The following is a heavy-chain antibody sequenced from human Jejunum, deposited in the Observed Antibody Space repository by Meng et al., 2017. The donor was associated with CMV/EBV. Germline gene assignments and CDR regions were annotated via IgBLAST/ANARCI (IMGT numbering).Heavy chain of an antibody. J-gene: IGHJ4*02. Sequence: SCKASDYPYIGYYMHGVRRAPGQGFGWRGQTTPNSGGTNYPRKFRGRATITKDTSTTTAYRELRNIRSDDTAVYFWARDLGGGVIWGPGTLVTVSS. D-gene: IGHD2-21*01. V-gene: IGHV1-2*06. CDR3: ARDLGGGVI. CDR2: TTPNSGGT. CDR1: DYPYIGYY.